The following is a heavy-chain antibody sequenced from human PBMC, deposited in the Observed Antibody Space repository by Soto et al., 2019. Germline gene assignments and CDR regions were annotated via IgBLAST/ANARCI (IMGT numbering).Heavy chain of an antibody. CDR3: VQGRYPTMATPLDH. D-gene: IGHD2-15*01. CDR2: ISWDSSTI. V-gene: IGHV3-9*01. CDR1: GSTFDNCG. J-gene: IGHJ4*02. Sequence: EVQLVESGGGLVQPGRSLRLSCAASGSTFDNCGMHWVRQAPGKGLEWVAGISWDSSTIGYADSVKCRFIISRDDAKNSLYLQMDSLRGEDTALYYCVQGRYPTMATPLDHWGQGTQVIVSS.